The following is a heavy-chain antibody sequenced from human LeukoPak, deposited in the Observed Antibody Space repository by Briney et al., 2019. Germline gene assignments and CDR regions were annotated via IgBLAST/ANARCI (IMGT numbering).Heavy chain of an antibody. Sequence: PSETLSLTCTVSGGSISSYYWSWIRQPAGKGLEWIGRIYTTRTANYNPSLTSRVTMSVDTSKKQLSLKLNSVTAADTAVYYCATVGGEGGFLHYWGQGILVAVSS. D-gene: IGHD7-27*01. CDR2: IYTTRTA. J-gene: IGHJ4*02. CDR1: GGSISSYY. V-gene: IGHV4-4*07. CDR3: ATVGGEGGFLHY.